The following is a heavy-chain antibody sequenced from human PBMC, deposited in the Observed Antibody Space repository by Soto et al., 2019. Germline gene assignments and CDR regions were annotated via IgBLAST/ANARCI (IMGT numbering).Heavy chain of an antibody. CDR1: GGTFSSYA. Sequence: SVKVSCKASGGTFSSYAISWVRQAPGQGLEWMGGIIPIFGTANYAQKFQARATITADQSTSTAYMELSSLRSEDTAVYFCARVDQVWASTGTHTIFDYWGQGTLVTVS. CDR2: IIPIFGTA. V-gene: IGHV1-69*13. D-gene: IGHD1-1*01. J-gene: IGHJ4*02. CDR3: ARVDQVWASTGTHTIFDY.